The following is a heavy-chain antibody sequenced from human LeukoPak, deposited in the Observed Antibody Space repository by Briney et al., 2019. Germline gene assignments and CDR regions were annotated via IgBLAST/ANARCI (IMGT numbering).Heavy chain of an antibody. V-gene: IGHV4-30-4*01. CDR2: IYYSGST. D-gene: IGHD1-26*01. Sequence: SQTLSLTCTVSGGSISSGDYYWSWIRQPPGKGQEWLGYIYYSGSTYYNPSLKSRVTISVDTSKNQFSLKLSSVTAADTAVYYCARDKTLVGATGYNWFDPWGQGTLVTVSS. CDR1: GGSISSGDYY. J-gene: IGHJ5*02. CDR3: ARDKTLVGATGYNWFDP.